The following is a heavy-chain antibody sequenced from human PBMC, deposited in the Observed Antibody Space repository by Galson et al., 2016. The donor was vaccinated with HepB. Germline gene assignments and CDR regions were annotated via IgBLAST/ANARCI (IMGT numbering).Heavy chain of an antibody. CDR1: GGSLSAYY. D-gene: IGHD6-6*01. V-gene: IGHV4-34*01. J-gene: IGHJ5*02. Sequence: ETLSLTCAVSGGSLSAYYWIWIRQPPGKGLEWIGEINHSGSTNYNPSLKSRVTISVDTSKNQFSLKLSSVTAADTAVYYCTRGPWAARGWFDPWGQGTLVTVSS. CDR3: TRGPWAARGWFDP. CDR2: INHSGST.